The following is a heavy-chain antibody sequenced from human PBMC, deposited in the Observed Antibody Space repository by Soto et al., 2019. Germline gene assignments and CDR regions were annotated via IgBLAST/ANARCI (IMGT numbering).Heavy chain of an antibody. D-gene: IGHD1-26*01. CDR1: GFTFSSYG. J-gene: IGHJ4*02. CDR3: AKGGARALDY. Sequence: GGSLRLSCAASGFTFSSYGMHWVRQAPGKGLEWVAVISYDGNNKYYADSVKGRFTISRDNSKNTLYLQMNSLRAEDTAVYYCAKGGARALDYWGQGTLVTVSS. CDR2: ISYDGNNK. V-gene: IGHV3-30*18.